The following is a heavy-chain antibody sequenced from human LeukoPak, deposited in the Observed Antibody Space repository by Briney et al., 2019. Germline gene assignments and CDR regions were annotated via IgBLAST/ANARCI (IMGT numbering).Heavy chain of an antibody. Sequence: SETLSLTCTVSGGSISSYYWSWIRQPAGKGLEWIGRIYTSGSTNYNPSLKSRVTMSVDTSKNQFSLKLSSVTAADTAVYYCARGGTSGSYYGSAFDIWGQGTMVTVSS. CDR2: IYTSGST. J-gene: IGHJ3*02. CDR1: GGSISSYY. CDR3: ARGGTSGSYYGSAFDI. V-gene: IGHV4-4*07. D-gene: IGHD1-26*01.